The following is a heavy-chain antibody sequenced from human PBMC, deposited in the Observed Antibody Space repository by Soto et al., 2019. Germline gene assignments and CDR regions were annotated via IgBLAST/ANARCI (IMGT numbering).Heavy chain of an antibody. J-gene: IGHJ3*02. CDR2: ISYDGSNK. V-gene: IGHV3-30-3*01. CDR3: ARDIGSAARPADAFDI. CDR1: GFTFSSYA. Sequence: QVQLVESGGGVVQPGRSLRLSCAASGFTFSSYAMHWVRQAPGKGLEWVAVISYDGSNKYYADSVKGRFTISRDNSKNTLYLQMNSLRAEDTAVYYCARDIGSAARPADAFDIWGPGTMVTVSS. D-gene: IGHD6-6*01.